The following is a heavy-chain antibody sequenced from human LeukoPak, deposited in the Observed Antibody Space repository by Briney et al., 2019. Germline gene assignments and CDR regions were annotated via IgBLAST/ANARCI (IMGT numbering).Heavy chain of an antibody. J-gene: IGHJ6*02. Sequence: PGGSLRLSCAASGFTFSSYAMIWVRQAPGKGLEWVSTICGSGGSKHYADSVEGRFTISRDNSKNTVYLQMNSLRAEDTAIYYCAKLTSASGAYGVDVWGQGTTVTVSS. CDR3: AKLTSASGAYGVDV. D-gene: IGHD3-10*01. CDR1: GFTFSSYA. CDR2: ICGSGGSK. V-gene: IGHV3-23*01.